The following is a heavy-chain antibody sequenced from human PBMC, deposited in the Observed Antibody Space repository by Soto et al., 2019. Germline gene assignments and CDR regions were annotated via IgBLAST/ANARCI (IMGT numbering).Heavy chain of an antibody. V-gene: IGHV3-30*18. CDR1: GFSFSSSG. D-gene: IGHD3-10*01. Sequence: PGGSLRLSCATSGFSFSSSGMQWVRLVLGKEREGVTVISYDSTNAYYADSVKSRFTITRDNAKNTAYLQMTSMRAEDTAIYYCAKERGELTHVGLLESWGQGTLVTVSS. CDR2: ISYDSTNA. CDR3: AKERGELTHVGLLES. J-gene: IGHJ4*02.